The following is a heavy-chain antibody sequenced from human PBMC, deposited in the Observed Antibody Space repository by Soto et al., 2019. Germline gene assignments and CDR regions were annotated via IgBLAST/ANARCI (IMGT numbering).Heavy chain of an antibody. CDR3: ARGSSYIVVVPAAIPPRAFDI. CDR2: INHSGST. J-gene: IGHJ3*02. D-gene: IGHD2-2*02. Sequence: LSLTCAVYGGSFSGYYWSWIRQPPGRGLEWIGEINHSGSTNYNPSLKSRVTISVDTSKNQFSLKLSSVTAADTAVYYCARGSSYIVVVPAAIPPRAFDIWGQGTMVTVSS. CDR1: GGSFSGYY. V-gene: IGHV4-34*01.